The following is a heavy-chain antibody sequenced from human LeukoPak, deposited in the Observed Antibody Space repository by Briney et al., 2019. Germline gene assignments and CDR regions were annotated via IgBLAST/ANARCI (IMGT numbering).Heavy chain of an antibody. Sequence: PSETLSLTCTVSGGSISSGSYYWSWIRQPAGKGLEWIGRIYTSGSTNYNPSLKSRVTISVDTSKNQFSLKLSSVTAADTAVYYCAALTGCSSTSCYWFESWGQGTLVTVSS. CDR1: GGSISSGSYY. J-gene: IGHJ5*01. D-gene: IGHD2-2*01. V-gene: IGHV4-61*02. CDR2: IYTSGST. CDR3: AALTGCSSTSCYWFES.